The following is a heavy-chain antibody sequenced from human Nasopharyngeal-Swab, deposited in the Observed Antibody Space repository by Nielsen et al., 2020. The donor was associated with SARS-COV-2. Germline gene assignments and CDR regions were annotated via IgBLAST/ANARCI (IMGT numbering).Heavy chain of an antibody. CDR1: GFTFSIHA. J-gene: IGHJ3*02. Sequence: GGSLRLSCSASGFTFSIHAMHWVRQAPGKGLEYVSTINDYEDRLYYADSVKGRFTISRDNAENSLYPQMNSLRAEDTAVYYCARDFTAIFGVVGDAFDIWGQGTMVTVSS. CDR3: ARDFTAIFGVVGDAFDI. V-gene: IGHV3-64*04. D-gene: IGHD3-3*01. CDR2: INDYEDRL.